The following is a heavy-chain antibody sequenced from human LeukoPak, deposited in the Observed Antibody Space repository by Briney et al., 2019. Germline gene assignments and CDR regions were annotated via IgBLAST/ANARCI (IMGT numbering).Heavy chain of an antibody. CDR1: GFTVSSNY. V-gene: IGHV3-23*01. J-gene: IGHJ4*02. CDR3: AKAEISGYYYAPFDY. D-gene: IGHD3-22*01. CDR2: ISGSGGST. Sequence: GGSLRLSCAASGFTVSSNYMSWVRQAPGKGLEWVSAISGSGGSTYYADSVKGRFTISRDNSKNTLYLQMNSLRAEDTAVYYCAKAEISGYYYAPFDYWGQGTLVTVSS.